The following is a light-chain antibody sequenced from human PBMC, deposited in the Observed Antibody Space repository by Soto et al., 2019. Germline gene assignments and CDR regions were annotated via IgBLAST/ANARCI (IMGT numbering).Light chain of an antibody. J-gene: IGKJ2*01. CDR1: RNIGGK. Sequence: EIVMTQSPATLSVPPGERATLFCRASRNIGGKLAWFQQKPGQAPTLLMYAVSTRAAGVPPRFSGCGSGTEFTLTISSLQSEDFAVYYCQQYDNWPQYTFGQGTKLEIK. V-gene: IGKV3-15*01. CDR3: QQYDNWPQYT. CDR2: AVS.